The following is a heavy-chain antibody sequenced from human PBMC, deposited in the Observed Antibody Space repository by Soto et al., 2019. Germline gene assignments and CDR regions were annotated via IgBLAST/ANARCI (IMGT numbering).Heavy chain of an antibody. CDR2: ISGSGGST. CDR1: GFTFSSYA. D-gene: IGHD3-22*01. V-gene: IGHV3-23*01. CDR3: AKDLGNYYDSSGYPTDY. Sequence: GGSLRLSCAASGFTFSSYAMSWVRQAPGKGLEWVSAISGSGGSTYYADSVKGRFTISRDNSKNTLYLQMNSLRAEDTAVYYCAKDLGNYYDSSGYPTDYWGQGTLVTVSS. J-gene: IGHJ4*02.